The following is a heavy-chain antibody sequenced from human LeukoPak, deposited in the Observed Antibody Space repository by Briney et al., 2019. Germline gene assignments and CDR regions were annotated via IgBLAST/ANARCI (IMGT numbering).Heavy chain of an antibody. D-gene: IGHD2-2*01. CDR1: GFTFSSYA. CDR2: ISGSGGST. Sequence: PGGSLRLSCAASGFTFSSYAMSWVRQAPGKGLEWVSAISGSGGSTYYADSVKGRFTISRDNSKNTLYLQMNSQRAEDTAVYYCAKEDGDCSSTSCYQTGHGYWGQGTLVTVSS. V-gene: IGHV3-23*01. CDR3: AKEDGDCSSTSCYQTGHGY. J-gene: IGHJ4*02.